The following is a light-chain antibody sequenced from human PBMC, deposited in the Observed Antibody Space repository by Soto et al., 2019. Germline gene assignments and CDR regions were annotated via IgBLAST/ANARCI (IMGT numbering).Light chain of an antibody. CDR1: QSVDSK. V-gene: IGKV3-15*01. CDR2: GAS. CDR3: QHYSTWLWT. J-gene: IGKJ1*01. Sequence: EIVMTQSPATLSVSPGERATLSCRASQSVDSKLAWYQQKPGQGPRLLIYGASSRATSIPARFSGSGSGTEFTLTISRLQSEDFAVYYCQHYSTWLWTFGQGTKVEIK.